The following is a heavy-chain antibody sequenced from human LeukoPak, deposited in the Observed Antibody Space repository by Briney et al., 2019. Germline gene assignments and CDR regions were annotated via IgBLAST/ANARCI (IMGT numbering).Heavy chain of an antibody. CDR1: GGSFSGYY. D-gene: IGHD2-15*01. CDR2: INHSGRT. V-gene: IGHV4-34*01. CDR3: AGLPYCSGGSCYSVYFDY. Sequence: SETLSLTCAVYGGSFSGYYWSWLRQPPGKGLEWIGEINHSGRTNYNPSLKSQVPISVDTSKSQFSLKLSSVTAADTAVYYCAGLPYCSGGSCYSVYFDYLGQGTLGTGSS. J-gene: IGHJ4*02.